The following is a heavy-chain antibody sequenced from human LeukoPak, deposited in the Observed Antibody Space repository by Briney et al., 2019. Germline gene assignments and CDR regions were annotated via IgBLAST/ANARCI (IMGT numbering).Heavy chain of an antibody. D-gene: IGHD6-19*01. CDR2: ISGSGGST. V-gene: IGHV3-23*01. Sequence: GGSLRLSCAASGFTFSSYAMSWVRQAPGKGLEWVSTISGSGGSTYYADSVKGRFTISRDNSKNTLYLQMNSLRAEDTAVYYCAKDSHSSGWYSNWGQGTLVTVSS. J-gene: IGHJ4*02. CDR1: GFTFSSYA. CDR3: AKDSHSSGWYSN.